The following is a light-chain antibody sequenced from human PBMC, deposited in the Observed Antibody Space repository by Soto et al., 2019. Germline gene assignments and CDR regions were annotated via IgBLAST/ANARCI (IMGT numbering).Light chain of an antibody. CDR1: DSNIGRSH. V-gene: IGLV1-47*01. CDR2: KND. Sequence: QSVLTQPPSASGTPGQRVTISCSGSDSNIGRSHVHWYHQLPRTAPKLLIYKNDQRPSGVPDRFSGSKSGTSASLAISGLQSEDESYYYCASWDDMLSGPVLGGGTQLTVL. J-gene: IGLJ2*01. CDR3: ASWDDMLSGPV.